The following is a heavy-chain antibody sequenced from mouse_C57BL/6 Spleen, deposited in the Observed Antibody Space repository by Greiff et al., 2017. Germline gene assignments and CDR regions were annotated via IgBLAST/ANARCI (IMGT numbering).Heavy chain of an antibody. V-gene: IGHV14-1*01. J-gene: IGHJ4*01. CDR1: GFNIKDYY. CDR2: IDPEDGDT. D-gene: IGHD1-1*01. CDR3: TKGDYYGSFYAMDY. Sequence: EVQGVESGAELVRPGASVKLSCTASGFNIKDYYMHWVKQRPEQGLEWIGRIDPEDGDTEYAPKFQGKATMTADTSSNTAYLQLSSLTSEDTAVYYCTKGDYYGSFYAMDYWGQGTSVTVSS.